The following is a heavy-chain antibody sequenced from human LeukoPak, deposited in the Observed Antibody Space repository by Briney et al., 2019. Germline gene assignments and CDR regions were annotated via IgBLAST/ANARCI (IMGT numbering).Heavy chain of an antibody. V-gene: IGHV4-30-2*01. J-gene: IGHJ4*02. CDR2: IYHSGST. CDR3: ASGVVVAATRFPPVDY. D-gene: IGHD2-15*01. CDR1: GGSISSGGYS. Sequence: SQTLSLTCAVSGGSISSGGYSWSWIRQPPGKGLEWIGYIYHSGSTYYNPSLKSRVTISVDWSKNQFSLKLSSVTAADTAVYYCASGVVVAATRFPPVDYWGQGTLVTVSS.